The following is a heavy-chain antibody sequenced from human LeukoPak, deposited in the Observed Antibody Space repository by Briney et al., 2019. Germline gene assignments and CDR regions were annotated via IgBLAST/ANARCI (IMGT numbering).Heavy chain of an antibody. Sequence: SVKVSCKVSGYTLTELSMHWVRQAPGQGLEWMGGIIPIFGTANYAQKFQGRVTITADESTSTAYMELSSLRSEDTAVYYCARDGDYGDKSPYYYGMDVWGQGTTVTVSS. V-gene: IGHV1-69*13. CDR1: GYTLTELS. CDR2: IIPIFGTA. J-gene: IGHJ6*02. CDR3: ARDGDYGDKSPYYYGMDV. D-gene: IGHD4-17*01.